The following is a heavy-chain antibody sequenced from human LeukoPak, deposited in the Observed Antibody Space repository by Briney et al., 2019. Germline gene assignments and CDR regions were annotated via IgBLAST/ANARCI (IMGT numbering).Heavy chain of an antibody. J-gene: IGHJ4*02. CDR2: ISSSGRNI. V-gene: IGHV3-48*04. Sequence: GGSLRLSCAASGFTFSSYSMNWGRQAPGKGLEWVSYISSSGRNIYYADSVKGRFTISRDNAKNSLYPQMNSLRAEDTAVYYCARDLVQLWSKDYWGQGTLVTVSS. CDR3: ARDLVQLWSKDY. D-gene: IGHD5-18*01. CDR1: GFTFSSYS.